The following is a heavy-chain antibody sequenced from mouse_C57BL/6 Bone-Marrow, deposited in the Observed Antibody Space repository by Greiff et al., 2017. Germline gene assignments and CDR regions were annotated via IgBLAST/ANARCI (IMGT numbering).Heavy chain of an antibody. CDR3: ARGVTTVVARDFEY. CDR1: GYTFTSYW. D-gene: IGHD1-1*01. V-gene: IGHV1-55*01. J-gene: IGHJ2*01. CDR2: IYPGSGST. Sequence: QVQLQQPGAELVKPGASVKMSCKASGYTFTSYWITWVKQRPGQGLEWIGDIYPGSGSTNYNEKFKSKATLTVDTSSSTAYMPLSSLTSEDSAVYYCARGVTTVVARDFEYWGQGTTLTVSS.